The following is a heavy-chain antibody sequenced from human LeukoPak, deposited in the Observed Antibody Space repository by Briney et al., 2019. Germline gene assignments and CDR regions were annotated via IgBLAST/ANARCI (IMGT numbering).Heavy chain of an antibody. J-gene: IGHJ6*02. Sequence: ASVKVSCKASGYTFTSYAMNWVRQAPGQGLEWMGWINTNTGNPTYAQGFTGRFVFSLDTSVSTAYLQISGLKAEDTAVYYCARVEFDWLSRPWGRYYGMDVWGQGTTVTVSS. CDR1: GYTFTSYA. D-gene: IGHD3-9*01. V-gene: IGHV7-4-1*02. CDR3: ARVEFDWLSRPWGRYYGMDV. CDR2: INTNTGNP.